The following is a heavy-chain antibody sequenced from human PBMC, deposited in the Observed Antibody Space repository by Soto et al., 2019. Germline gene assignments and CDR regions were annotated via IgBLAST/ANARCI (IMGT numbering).Heavy chain of an antibody. Sequence: QVQLQESGPGLVKPSQTLSLSCTVSGGSISSGGYYWSWIRQHPGKGLEWIGYIYYSGSTYYNPSLKSRVTISVDTSKNQFSLKLSSVTAADTAVYYCARDRLSSGSYYFDYWGQGTLVTVSS. D-gene: IGHD1-26*01. CDR3: ARDRLSSGSYYFDY. J-gene: IGHJ4*02. CDR2: IYYSGST. V-gene: IGHV4-31*03. CDR1: GGSISSGGYY.